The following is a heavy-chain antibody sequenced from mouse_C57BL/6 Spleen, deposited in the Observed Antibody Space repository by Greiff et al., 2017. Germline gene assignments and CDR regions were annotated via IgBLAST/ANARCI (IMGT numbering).Heavy chain of an antibody. Sequence: QVQLQQPGAELVKPGASVKLSCKASGYTFTSYWMHWVKQRPGQGLEWIGMIHPNSGSTNYNEKFKSKATQTVDKSSSTAYMQLGSLTSEDSAVYYCAREPDYLYAMDYWGQGTSVTVSS. CDR1: GYTFTSYW. CDR2: IHPNSGST. CDR3: AREPDYLYAMDY. V-gene: IGHV1-64*01. D-gene: IGHD2-4*01. J-gene: IGHJ4*01.